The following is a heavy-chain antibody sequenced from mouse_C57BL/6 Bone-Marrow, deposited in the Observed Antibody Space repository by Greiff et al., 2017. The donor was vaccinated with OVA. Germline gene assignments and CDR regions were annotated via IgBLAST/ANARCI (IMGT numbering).Heavy chain of an antibody. CDR3: ARYDYGSSLRGFAY. D-gene: IGHD1-1*01. V-gene: IGHV1-80*01. Sequence: QVTLKVSGAELVKPGASVKISCKASGYAFSSYWMNWVKQRPGKGLEWIGQIYPGDGDTNYNGKFKGKATLTADKSSSTAYMQLSSLTSEDSAVYFCARYDYGSSLRGFAYWGQGTLVTVSA. J-gene: IGHJ3*01. CDR1: GYAFSSYW. CDR2: IYPGDGDT.